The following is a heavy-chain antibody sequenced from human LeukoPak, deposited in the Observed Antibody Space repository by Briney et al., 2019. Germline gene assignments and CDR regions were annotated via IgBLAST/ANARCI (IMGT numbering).Heavy chain of an antibody. J-gene: IGHJ4*02. D-gene: IGHD5-18*01. Sequence: GASVKVSCKVSGYTLTELSMHWVRQAPGKGLEWMGGFDPEDGETIYAQKFEGRVTVTEDTSTDTAYMELSSLRSEDTAVYYCATGGLVGYSYGSDYFDYWGQGTLVTVSS. CDR1: GYTLTELS. V-gene: IGHV1-24*01. CDR3: ATGGLVGYSYGSDYFDY. CDR2: FDPEDGET.